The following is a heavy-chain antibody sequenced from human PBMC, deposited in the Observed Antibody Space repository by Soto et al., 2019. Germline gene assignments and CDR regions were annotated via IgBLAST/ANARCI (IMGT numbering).Heavy chain of an antibody. CDR3: ARQNWNSPTYYYGMDV. CDR1: GYSFTSYW. CDR2: IDPSDSYT. D-gene: IGHD1-7*01. Sequence: GESLKISCKGSGYSFTSYWISWVRQMPGKGLEWMGRIDPSDSYTNYSPSFQGHVTISADKSISTAYLQWSSLKASDTAMYYCARQNWNSPTYYYGMDVWDQGTTVTVSS. V-gene: IGHV5-10-1*01. J-gene: IGHJ6*02.